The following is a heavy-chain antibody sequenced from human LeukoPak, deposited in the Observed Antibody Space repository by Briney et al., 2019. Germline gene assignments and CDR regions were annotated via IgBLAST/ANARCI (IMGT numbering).Heavy chain of an antibody. CDR3: ARGISYYERSGNHGYFDY. V-gene: IGHV3-74*01. J-gene: IGHJ4*02. D-gene: IGHD3-22*01. CDR1: GFSFSNYW. Sequence: PGGSLRLSCAVSGFSFSNYWMHWVRQVPGKGLVWVSRISGHASSTSYADSVKGRFTISRDNAKNTLYLQMDSLSAEDTAVYYCARGISYYERSGNHGYFDYWGQGTLVPASS. CDR2: ISGHASST.